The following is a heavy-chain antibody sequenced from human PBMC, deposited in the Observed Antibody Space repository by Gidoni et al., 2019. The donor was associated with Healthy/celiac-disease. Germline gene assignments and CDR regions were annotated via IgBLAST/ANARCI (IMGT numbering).Heavy chain of an antibody. CDR2: IYYSGST. Sequence: LEWIGYIYYSGSTNYNPSLKSRVTISVDTSKNQFSLKLSSVTAADTAVYYCAGFAFSSSRSHYYYYGMDVWGQGTTVTVSS. V-gene: IGHV4-61*06. D-gene: IGHD6-13*01. J-gene: IGHJ6*02. CDR3: AGFAFSSSRSHYYYYGMDV.